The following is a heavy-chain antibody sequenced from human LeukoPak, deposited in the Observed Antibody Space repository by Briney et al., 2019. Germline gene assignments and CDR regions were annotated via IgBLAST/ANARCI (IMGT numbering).Heavy chain of an antibody. CDR1: GGSFSGYY. D-gene: IGHD6-6*01. V-gene: IGHV4-34*01. CDR2: ISHSGST. J-gene: IGHJ1*01. Sequence: SETLSLTCAVYGGSFSGYYWSWIRQPPGKGLEWIGEISHSGSTNYNPSLKSRVTISVDTSKNQFSLKLSSVTAADTAVYYCARPPQYSSSPTGYFQHWGQGTLVTVSS. CDR3: ARPPQYSSSPTGYFQH.